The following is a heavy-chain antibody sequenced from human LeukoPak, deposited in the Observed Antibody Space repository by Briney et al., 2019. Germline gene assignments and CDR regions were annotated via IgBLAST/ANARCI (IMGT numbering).Heavy chain of an antibody. CDR2: IYYSGST. V-gene: IGHV4-59*01. D-gene: IGHD3-10*02. J-gene: IGHJ4*02. CDR3: ARGAPVYGVDY. CDR1: GGSISSYY. Sequence: PSQTLSLTCTVSGGSISSYYWSWIRQPPGKGLEWIGYIYYSGSTNYNPSLKSRVTISVDTSKNQFSLKLSSVTAADTAVYYCARGAPVYGVDYWGQGTLVTVSS.